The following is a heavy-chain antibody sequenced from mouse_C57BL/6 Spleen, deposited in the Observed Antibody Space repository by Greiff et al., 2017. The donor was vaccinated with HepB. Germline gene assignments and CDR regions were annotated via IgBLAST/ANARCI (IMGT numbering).Heavy chain of an antibody. Sequence: EVNLVESGGDLVKPGGSLKLSCAASGFTFSSYGMSWVRQTPDKRLEWVATISSGGSYTYYPDSVKGRFTISRDNAKNTLYLQMSSLKSEDTAMYYCASRGLLDAMDYWGQGTSVTVSS. CDR3: ASRGLLDAMDY. CDR1: GFTFSSYG. D-gene: IGHD2-3*01. CDR2: ISSGGSYT. V-gene: IGHV5-6*02. J-gene: IGHJ4*01.